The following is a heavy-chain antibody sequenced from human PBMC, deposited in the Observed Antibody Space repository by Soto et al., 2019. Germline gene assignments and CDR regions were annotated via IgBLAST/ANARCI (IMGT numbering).Heavy chain of an antibody. CDR2: ISYDGSNK. Sequence: QVQLVEPGGGVVQPGRSLRLSCAASGFTFSSYGMHWVRQAPGKGLEWVAVISYDGSNKYYADSVKGRFTISRDNSKNTLYLQMNSLRAEDTAVYYCAKPVRGGHLDYWGQGTLVTVSS. D-gene: IGHD1-26*01. CDR1: GFTFSSYG. CDR3: AKPVRGGHLDY. J-gene: IGHJ4*02. V-gene: IGHV3-30*18.